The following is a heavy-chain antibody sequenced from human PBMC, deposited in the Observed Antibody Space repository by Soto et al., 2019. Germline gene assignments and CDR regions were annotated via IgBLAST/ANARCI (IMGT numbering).Heavy chain of an antibody. D-gene: IGHD2-8*01. CDR2: IRSKAYGGTT. Sequence: PGWSLRLSWTASGFTFGDYAMSWVRQAPGKGLEWVGFIRSKAYGGTTEYAASVKGRFTISRDDSKSIAYLQMNSLKTEDTAVYYWTAGKLYPSLDFDAWGQGALVTV. CDR1: GFTFGDYA. J-gene: IGHJ4*02. CDR3: TAGKLYPSLDFDA. V-gene: IGHV3-49*04.